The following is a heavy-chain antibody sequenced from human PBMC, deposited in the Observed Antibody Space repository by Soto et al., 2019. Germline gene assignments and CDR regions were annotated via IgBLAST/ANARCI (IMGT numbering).Heavy chain of an antibody. J-gene: IGHJ6*02. CDR3: TTTYYYDSSGYYLFPLYYYYYGMDV. CDR1: GFTFSNAW. Sequence: GGSLRLSCAASGFTFSNAWMNWVRQAPGKGLEWVGRIKSKTDGGTTDYAAPVKGRFTISKDNSKNTLYLQMNSLKTEDTAVYYCTTTYYYDSSGYYLFPLYYYYYGMDVWGQGTTVTVSS. CDR2: IKSKTDGGTT. V-gene: IGHV3-15*07. D-gene: IGHD3-22*01.